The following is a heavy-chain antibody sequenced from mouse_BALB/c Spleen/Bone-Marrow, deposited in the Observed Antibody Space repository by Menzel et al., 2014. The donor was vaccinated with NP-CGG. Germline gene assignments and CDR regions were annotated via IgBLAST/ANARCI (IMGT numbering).Heavy chain of an antibody. CDR3: AREGGLVPDYYDY. Sequence: VQLKESGPELVKPGASVKISCKASGYSFTGYYMHWVKQSHVKSLEWIGRINPYNGATSYNQNFKDQASLTIDKSSSTAYMEVHSLTSEDSAVYYCAREGGLVPDYYDYWGQGTTLTVSS. J-gene: IGHJ2*01. CDR2: INPYNGAT. CDR1: GYSFTGYY. D-gene: IGHD6-2*01. V-gene: IGHV1-31*01.